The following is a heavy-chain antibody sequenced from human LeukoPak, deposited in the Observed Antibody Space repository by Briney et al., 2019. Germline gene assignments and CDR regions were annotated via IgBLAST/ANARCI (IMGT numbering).Heavy chain of an antibody. CDR1: GFTLSSYA. V-gene: IGHV3-23*01. D-gene: IGHD6-13*01. CDR2: VDGGGGGS. Sequence: GGSLRLSCAASGFTLSSYAMTWVRQAPGRGLEWVSSVDGGGGGSYYADSVKGRFTISRDNSKDTLYLQMNGLRAEDTAVYFCAKQSAGSAAWYSLHYDFWGQGTLVTVSS. CDR3: AKQSAGSAAWYSLHYDF. J-gene: IGHJ4*02.